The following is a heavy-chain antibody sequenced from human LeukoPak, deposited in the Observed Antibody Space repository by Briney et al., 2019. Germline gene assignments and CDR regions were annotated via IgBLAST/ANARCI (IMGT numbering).Heavy chain of an antibody. J-gene: IGHJ4*02. D-gene: IGHD2-2*01. CDR3: ARVRPAAMEPGGVFDY. V-gene: IGHV4-31*03. CDR1: GGSISSGGYY. Sequence: TLSLTCTVSGGSISSGGYYWSWIRQHPGKGLEWIGYIYYSGSTYYNPSLKSRVTISVDTSKNQFSLKLSSVTAADTAVYYCARVRPAAMEPGGVFDYWGQGTLVTVPS. CDR2: IYYSGST.